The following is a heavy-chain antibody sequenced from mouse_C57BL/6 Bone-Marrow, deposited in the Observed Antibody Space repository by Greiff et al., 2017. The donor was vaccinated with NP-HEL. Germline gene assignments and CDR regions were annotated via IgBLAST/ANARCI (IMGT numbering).Heavy chain of an antibody. D-gene: IGHD2-14*01. Sequence: EVQVVESGGGLVKPGGSLKLSCAASGFTFSSYTMSWVRQTPEKRLEWVATISGGGGNTYYPDSVKGRFTISRDNAKNTLYLQMSSLRSEDTALYYCARGVLWFAYWGQGTLVTVSA. CDR3: ARGVLWFAY. CDR2: ISGGGGNT. V-gene: IGHV5-9*01. J-gene: IGHJ3*01. CDR1: GFTFSSYT.